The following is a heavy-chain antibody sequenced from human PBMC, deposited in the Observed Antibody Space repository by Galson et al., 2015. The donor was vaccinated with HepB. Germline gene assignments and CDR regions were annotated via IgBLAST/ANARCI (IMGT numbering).Heavy chain of an antibody. CDR3: ARHEGGAYAFDV. CDR2: IYPGDSDT. J-gene: IGHJ3*01. CDR1: QYSFATYW. Sequence: QSGAEVKKPGESLKISCKGSQYSFATYWIGWVRQMPGKGLEWMGIIYPGDSDTKYSPSFQGQVTFSVDKSITTAFLQWSSLKASDTAIYYCARHEGGAYAFDVWGQGTLVTVSS. V-gene: IGHV5-51*01.